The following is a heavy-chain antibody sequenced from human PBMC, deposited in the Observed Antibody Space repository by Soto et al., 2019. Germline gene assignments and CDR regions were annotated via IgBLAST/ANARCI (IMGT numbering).Heavy chain of an antibody. D-gene: IGHD2-15*01. J-gene: IGHJ4*02. CDR3: ARWVEVSLDYFDY. CDR1: GSPISSYY. Sequence: SETLSLTCTVSGSPISSYYWGWFRQSPGQGLEWVGYIYYTGSTNYNPSLKSRVTISVDTSKNQFSLNLSSVTAADTAVYYCARWVEVSLDYFDYWGQGTLVTVSS. CDR2: IYYTGST. V-gene: IGHV4-59*12.